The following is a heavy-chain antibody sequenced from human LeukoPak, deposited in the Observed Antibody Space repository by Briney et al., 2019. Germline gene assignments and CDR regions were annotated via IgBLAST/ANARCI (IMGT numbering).Heavy chain of an antibody. CDR2: TNQDGAGK. CDR3: ARGDDFSGDY. D-gene: IGHD2-21*02. V-gene: IGHV3-7*04. Sequence: GGSLRFSCAASGFPFSNYWLSWVRQAPGQGLEWVANTNQDGAGKYYVDSVKGRFTISRDNAKNSLYLQMNSLRAEDTAIYYCARGDDFSGDYWGQGTLVTVSS. J-gene: IGHJ4*02. CDR1: GFPFSNYW.